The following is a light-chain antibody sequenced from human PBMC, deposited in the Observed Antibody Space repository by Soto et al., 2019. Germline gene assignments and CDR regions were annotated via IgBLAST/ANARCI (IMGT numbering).Light chain of an antibody. CDR1: SSDVGGYNY. CDR3: SSYTGSSPYVV. CDR2: DVN. Sequence: QSALTQPASVSGSPGQSITISCTGTSSDVGGYNYVSWYQQHPGKAPKLMIYDVNNRPSGVSNRFSGSKSGNTASLTISGLPAEDGADYYWSSYTGSSPYVVFGGGTKLTVL. J-gene: IGLJ2*01. V-gene: IGLV2-14*01.